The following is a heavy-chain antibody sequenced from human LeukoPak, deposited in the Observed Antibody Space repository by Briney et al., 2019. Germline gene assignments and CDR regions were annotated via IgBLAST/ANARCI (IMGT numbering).Heavy chain of an antibody. CDR3: ARGVRGVPNYYFDY. J-gene: IGHJ4*02. V-gene: IGHV1-46*01. CDR1: GYTLTELS. Sequence: ASVKVSCKVSGYTLTELSMHWVRQAPGQGLEWMGIINPSGGSTSYAQKFQGRVTMTRDTSTSTVYMELSSLRSEDTAVYYCARGVRGVPNYYFDYWGQGTLVTVSS. CDR2: INPSGGST. D-gene: IGHD3-10*01.